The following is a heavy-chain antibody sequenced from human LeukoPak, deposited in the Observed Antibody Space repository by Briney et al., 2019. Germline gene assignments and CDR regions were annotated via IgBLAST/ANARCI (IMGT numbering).Heavy chain of an antibody. CDR1: VFILSTYA. CDR2: IKYISDGATT. CDR3: TTDKVITFGGVIARVYAFDI. D-gene: IGHD3-16*02. J-gene: IGHJ3*02. Sequence: GGSLSLSRVASVFILSTYAMSWVRQPPGKGLEGVGCIKYISDGATTDYAAPVKGRFTNSRDDSKHTLYLQMNSLKSEDTAVYYCTTDKVITFGGVIARVYAFDIWGQGTMVTVSS. V-gene: IGHV3-15*01.